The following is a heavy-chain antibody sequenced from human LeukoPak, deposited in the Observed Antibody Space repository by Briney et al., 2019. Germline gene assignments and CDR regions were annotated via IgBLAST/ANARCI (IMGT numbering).Heavy chain of an antibody. V-gene: IGHV4-39*07. D-gene: IGHD3-3*01. J-gene: IGHJ4*02. Sequence: PSETLSLTCTLSAGSISSGDYYWAWLRQPPGKGLEWIGEVHLDGRTNYNPSLESRLTMSVDVSENQVSLKLTSVTAADTAVYYCAREGGFYRPLDYSGQGTLVTVSS. CDR3: AREGGFYRPLDY. CDR2: VHLDGRT. CDR1: AGSISSGDYY.